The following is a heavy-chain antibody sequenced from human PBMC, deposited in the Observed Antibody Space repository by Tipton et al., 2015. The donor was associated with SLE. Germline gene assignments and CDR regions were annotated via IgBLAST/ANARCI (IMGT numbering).Heavy chain of an antibody. CDR3: AKDRPEGRGYVDY. D-gene: IGHD1-14*01. CDR2: ISGSGGST. J-gene: IGHJ4*02. CDR1: GFTFNSYA. Sequence: SLRLSCAASGFTFNSYAMSWVRQAPGKGLEWVSVISGSGGSTYYADSVKGRFTIFRDNSKNTLYLQMNSLRAEDTGVYYCAKDRPEGRGYVDYWGQGTLVTVSS. V-gene: IGHV3-23*01.